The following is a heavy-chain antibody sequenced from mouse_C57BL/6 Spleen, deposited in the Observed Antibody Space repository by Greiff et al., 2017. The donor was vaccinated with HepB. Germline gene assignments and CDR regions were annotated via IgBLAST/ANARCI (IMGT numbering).Heavy chain of an antibody. J-gene: IGHJ4*01. D-gene: IGHD2-3*01. V-gene: IGHV1-15*01. CDR3: TRYGYYHMDY. CDR2: IDPETGGT. CDR1: GYTFTDYE. Sequence: QVQLQQSGAELVRPGASVTLSCKASGYTFTDYEMHWVKQTPVHGLEWIGAIDPETGGTAYNQKFKGKAILTADKSSSTAYMELRSLTSEDSAVYYCTRYGYYHMDYWGQGTSVTVSS.